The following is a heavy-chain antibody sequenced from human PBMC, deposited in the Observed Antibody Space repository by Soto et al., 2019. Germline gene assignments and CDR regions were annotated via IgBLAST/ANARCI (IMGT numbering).Heavy chain of an antibody. CDR3: ARNMVRGQTNFDY. CDR2: INHSGST. J-gene: IGHJ4*02. Sequence: PSETLSLTCAVYGGSFSGYYWSWIRQPPGKGLEWIGEINHSGSTNYNPSLKSRVTISVDTSKNQFSLKLSSVTAADTAVYYCARNMVRGQTNFDYWDQGTLVTVSS. D-gene: IGHD3-10*01. V-gene: IGHV4-34*01. CDR1: GGSFSGYY.